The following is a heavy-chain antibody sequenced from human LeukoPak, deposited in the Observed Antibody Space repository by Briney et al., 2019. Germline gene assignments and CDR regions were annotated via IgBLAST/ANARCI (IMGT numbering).Heavy chain of an antibody. J-gene: IGHJ4*02. V-gene: IGHV4-39*07. D-gene: IGHD6-13*01. CDR1: GGSISSSSYY. CDR2: IYYSGST. Sequence: SETLSLTCTVSGGSISSSSYYWGWIRQPPGKGLEWIGSIYYSGSTYYNPSLKSRVTISVDTSKTQFSLKLSSVTAADTAVYYCARDSRIAAAGLDYWGQGTLVTVSS. CDR3: ARDSRIAAAGLDY.